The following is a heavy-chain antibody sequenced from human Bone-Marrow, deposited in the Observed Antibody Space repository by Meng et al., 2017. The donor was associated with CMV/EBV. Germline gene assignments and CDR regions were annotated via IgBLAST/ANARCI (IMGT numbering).Heavy chain of an antibody. CDR2: IKQDGSEK. Sequence: GSLRLSCAASGFTFSSYWMSWVRQAPGKGLEWVANIKQDGSEKYYVDSVKGRFTISRDNAKNSLYLQMNSLRAEDTAVYYCARAPPGIWLARFDYWGQGTLVTVSS. J-gene: IGHJ4*02. V-gene: IGHV3-7*01. CDR1: GFTFSSYW. CDR3: ARAPPGIWLARFDY. D-gene: IGHD3-22*01.